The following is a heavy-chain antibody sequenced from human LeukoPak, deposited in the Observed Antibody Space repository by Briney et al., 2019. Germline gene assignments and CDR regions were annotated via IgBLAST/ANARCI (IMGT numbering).Heavy chain of an antibody. Sequence: SVKVSCKASGGTFSSYAISWVRQAPGQGLEWMGRIIPILGIANYAQKFQGRVTITADKSTSTAYMELSSLRSEDTAVYYCARGVGGSSSSRRWFDPWGQGTLVTVSS. CDR2: IIPILGIA. CDR3: ARGVGGSSSSRRWFDP. CDR1: GGTFSSYA. V-gene: IGHV1-69*04. J-gene: IGHJ5*02. D-gene: IGHD2-15*01.